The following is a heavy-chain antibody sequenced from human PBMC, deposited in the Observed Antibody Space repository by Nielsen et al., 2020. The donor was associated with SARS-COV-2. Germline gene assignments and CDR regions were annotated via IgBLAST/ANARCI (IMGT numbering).Heavy chain of an antibody. D-gene: IGHD5-24*01. V-gene: IGHV3-20*01. CDR3: AGPLEFGY. Sequence: GESLKISCAASGFTFSSYGMSWVRQAPGKGLEWVSGINWNGGSTGYADSVKGRFTISRDNAKNSLYLQMNSLRAEDTALYHCAGPLEFGYWGQGTLVTVSS. J-gene: IGHJ4*02. CDR2: INWNGGST. CDR1: GFTFSSYG.